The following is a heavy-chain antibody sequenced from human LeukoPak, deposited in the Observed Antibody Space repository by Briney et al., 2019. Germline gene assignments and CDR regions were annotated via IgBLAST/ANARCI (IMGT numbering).Heavy chain of an antibody. J-gene: IGHJ4*02. CDR1: GFTFSSYG. CDR2: ISYDGSNK. D-gene: IGHD2-2*01. CDR3: ARDSGRHGECSSTSCYYFDY. Sequence: PGGSLRLSCAASGFTFSSYGMHWVRQAPGKGLEWVAVISYDGSNKYYADSVKGRFTISRDNSKNTLYLQMNSLRAEDTAVYYCARDSGRHGECSSTSCYYFDYWGQGTLVTVSS. V-gene: IGHV3-30*03.